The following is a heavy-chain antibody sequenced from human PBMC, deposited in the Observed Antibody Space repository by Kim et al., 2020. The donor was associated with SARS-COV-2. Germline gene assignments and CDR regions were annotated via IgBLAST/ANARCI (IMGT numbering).Heavy chain of an antibody. CDR3: TTGRGPISVVRGENF. Sequence: GGSLRLSCAASGFTFSDAWMTWVRQAPGSGLEWVGRIRSKTDAVTTEYAAPVNGRFTISRDDSINTVYLQMNSLKIEDTAVYYCTTGRGPISVVRGENFWGQGTLVTVSS. CDR1: GFTFSDAW. D-gene: IGHD3-10*01. J-gene: IGHJ4*02. CDR2: IRSKTDAVTT. V-gene: IGHV3-15*01.